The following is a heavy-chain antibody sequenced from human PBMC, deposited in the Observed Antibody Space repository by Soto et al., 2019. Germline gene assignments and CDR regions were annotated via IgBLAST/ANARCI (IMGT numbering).Heavy chain of an antibody. CDR3: ASYVRQSTGTNLYYYYGMDV. CDR2: IDPSDSYT. V-gene: IGHV5-10-1*01. Sequence: SLKISCKGSGYSFAGYWITWVRQKPGKGLEWMGRIDPSDSYTNYSPSFQGHVTISADKSISTAYLQWSSLKASDTAMYYCASYVRQSTGTNLYYYYGMDVWGQGTTVTVSS. D-gene: IGHD1-7*01. CDR1: GYSFAGYW. J-gene: IGHJ6*02.